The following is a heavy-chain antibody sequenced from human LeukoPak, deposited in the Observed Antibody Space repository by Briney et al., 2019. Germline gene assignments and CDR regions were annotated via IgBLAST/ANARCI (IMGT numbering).Heavy chain of an antibody. CDR3: TTERNWELLRPLGMDI. Sequence: PGGSPRLSCAASGFNFNYVWMSWVRQAPGKGLEWVGRIRTKIDGETRDYAAPVKGRFTISRDDSKTTLYLQMNSLKTEDSAVYYCTTERNWELLRPLGMDIWGQGTTVTVSS. V-gene: IGHV3-15*01. CDR2: IRTKIDGETR. D-gene: IGHD1-26*01. J-gene: IGHJ6*02. CDR1: GFNFNYVW.